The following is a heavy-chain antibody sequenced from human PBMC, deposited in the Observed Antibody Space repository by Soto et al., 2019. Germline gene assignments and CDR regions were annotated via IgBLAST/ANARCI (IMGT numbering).Heavy chain of an antibody. V-gene: IGHV4-30-2*01. CDR3: ARDGGYGSGRGGRYYYYGMDV. J-gene: IGHJ6*02. CDR2: IYHSGST. D-gene: IGHD3-10*01. CDR1: GGSISSGGYS. Sequence: QLQLQESGSGLVKPSQTLSLTCAVSGGSISSGGYSWSWIRQPPGKGLEWIGYIYHSGSTYYNPSLESRVTISVDRSKNQFSLKLSSVTAADTAVYYCARDGGYGSGRGGRYYYYGMDVWGQGTTVTVSS.